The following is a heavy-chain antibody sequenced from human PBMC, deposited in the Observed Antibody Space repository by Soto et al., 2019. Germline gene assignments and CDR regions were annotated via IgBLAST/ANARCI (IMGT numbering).Heavy chain of an antibody. Sequence: SETLSLTCAVYGGSFSGYYWSWICQPPGKGLEWIGEINHSGSTNYNPSLKSRVTISVDTSKNQFSLKLSSVTAADTAVYYCARIRGWVTMVRGVIINQYYYYYGMDVWGQGTTVTVSS. D-gene: IGHD3-10*01. J-gene: IGHJ6*02. V-gene: IGHV4-34*01. CDR1: GGSFSGYY. CDR3: ARIRGWVTMVRGVIINQYYYYYGMDV. CDR2: INHSGST.